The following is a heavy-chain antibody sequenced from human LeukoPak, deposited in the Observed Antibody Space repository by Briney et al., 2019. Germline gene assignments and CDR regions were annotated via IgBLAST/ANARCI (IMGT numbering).Heavy chain of an antibody. Sequence: KASQTLSLTCTVSGGSISSGDYYWSWIRQPPGKGLEWIGYIYYSGSTYYNPSLKGRVTISVDTSKNQFSLKLSSVTAADTAVYYCARAVMTTVVTEPFDYWGQGTLVTVSS. CDR2: IYYSGST. CDR1: GGSISSGDYY. CDR3: ARAVMTTVVTEPFDY. V-gene: IGHV4-30-4*08. J-gene: IGHJ4*02. D-gene: IGHD4-23*01.